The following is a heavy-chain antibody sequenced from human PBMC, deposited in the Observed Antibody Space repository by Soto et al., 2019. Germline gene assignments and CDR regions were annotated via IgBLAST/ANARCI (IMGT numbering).Heavy chain of an antibody. Sequence: QITLNESGPTVVSPTETLTLTCRFSGFSLTTSGVGVGWIRQSPGKAPEWLALIYWDDDKRYSASLKSRLTIPNATSKNQVVLTVSDLDPTDTATYYCAHRVLRTVFGLVTTTAIYFDFWGQGTPVAVSS. CDR1: GFSLTTSGVG. D-gene: IGHD3-3*01. CDR2: IYWDDDK. V-gene: IGHV2-5*02. CDR3: AHRVLRTVFGLVTTTAIYFDF. J-gene: IGHJ4*02.